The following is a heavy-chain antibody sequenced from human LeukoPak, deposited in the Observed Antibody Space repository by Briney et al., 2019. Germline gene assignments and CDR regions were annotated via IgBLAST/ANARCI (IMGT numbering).Heavy chain of an antibody. Sequence: SETLSLTCTVSGGSISSSSYYWGWIRQPPGKGLEWIGSIYYSGSTYYNPSLKSRVTISVDTSKNQFSLKLSSVTAADTAVYYCARDSSGWYTPHWGQGTLVTVSS. CDR3: ARDSSGWYTPH. CDR2: IYYSGST. D-gene: IGHD6-19*01. V-gene: IGHV4-39*07. CDR1: GGSISSSSYY. J-gene: IGHJ4*02.